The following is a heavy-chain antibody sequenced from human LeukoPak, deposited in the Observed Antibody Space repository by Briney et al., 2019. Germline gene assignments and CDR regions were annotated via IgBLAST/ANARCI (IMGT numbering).Heavy chain of an antibody. J-gene: IGHJ4*02. Sequence: GSLRLSCSVSGFTVRNNYVNWVRQAPGKGLEWVSVIYSGGSTFYADSVKGRFTISRDNSKNTLYLQMNSLRAEDTAIYYCASGGGDGYNFRYSDYWGQGTLVTVSS. V-gene: IGHV3-66*01. CDR3: ASGGGDGYNFRYSDY. D-gene: IGHD5-24*01. CDR2: IYSGGST. CDR1: GFTVRNNY.